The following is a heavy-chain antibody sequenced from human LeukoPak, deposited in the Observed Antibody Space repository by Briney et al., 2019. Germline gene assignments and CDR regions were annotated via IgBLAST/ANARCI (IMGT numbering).Heavy chain of an antibody. V-gene: IGHV3-53*01. CDR1: GFTVSSNY. Sequence: GGSLRLSCAASGFTVSSNYMSWVRQAPGKGLEWVSIIYSGGSTYYADSVKGRFTISRDNSKNTLYLQMDSLRAEDTAVYYCARDLDSYGSYWGQGTLVTVSS. D-gene: IGHD5-18*01. CDR2: IYSGGST. J-gene: IGHJ4*02. CDR3: ARDLDSYGSY.